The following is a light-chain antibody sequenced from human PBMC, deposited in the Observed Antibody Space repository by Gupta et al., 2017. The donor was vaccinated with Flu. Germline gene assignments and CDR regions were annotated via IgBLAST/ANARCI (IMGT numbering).Light chain of an antibody. CDR3: QNWDTGIHV. V-gene: IGLV4-69*02. Sequence: VKLTCTLSSGHSNYAIAWHQQQPETGPRFLMKLESDGSHSKGDGIPDRFSGSSSGAARYLTISSLQSEDESYYYCQNWDTGIHVLGTGTKVSVL. J-gene: IGLJ1*01. CDR1: SGHSNYA. CDR2: LESDGSH.